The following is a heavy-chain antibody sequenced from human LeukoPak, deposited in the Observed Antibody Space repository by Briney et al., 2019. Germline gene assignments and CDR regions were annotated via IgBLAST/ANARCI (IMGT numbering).Heavy chain of an antibody. CDR2: ISGSGGST. Sequence: PGGSLRLSCAASGFTFSSYAMSWVRQAPGKGLEWVSAISGSGGSTYYADSVKGRFTISRDNSKNTLYLQMNSLRAEDTAVCYCAKALGQSGSYDYFDYWGQGTLVTVSS. CDR3: AKALGQSGSYDYFDY. J-gene: IGHJ4*02. D-gene: IGHD1-26*01. CDR1: GFTFSSYA. V-gene: IGHV3-23*01.